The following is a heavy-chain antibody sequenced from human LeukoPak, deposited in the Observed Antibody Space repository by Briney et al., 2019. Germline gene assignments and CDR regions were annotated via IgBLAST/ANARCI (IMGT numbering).Heavy chain of an antibody. CDR3: ATSSSWYSFYY. J-gene: IGHJ4*02. CDR2: IYYSGST. V-gene: IGHV4-39*07. Sequence: TSETLSLTCTVSGGSISSSSYYWGWIRQPPGKGLEWIGSIYYSGSTYYNPSLKSRVTISVDTSKNQFSLKLSSVTAADTAVYYCATSSSWYSFYYWGQGTLVTVSS. D-gene: IGHD6-13*01. CDR1: GGSISSSSYY.